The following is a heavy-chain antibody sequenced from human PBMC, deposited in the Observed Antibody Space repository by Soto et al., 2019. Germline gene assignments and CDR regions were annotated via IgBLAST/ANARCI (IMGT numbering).Heavy chain of an antibody. V-gene: IGHV3-53*01. J-gene: IGHJ3*01. D-gene: IGHD3-22*01. CDR3: ARDQLYYNDISGRPLNAFDV. CDR1: GFTVSSNY. Sequence: GGSLRLSCAASGFTVSSNYMSWVRQAPGKGLEWVSIIYSGSSTYYADSVKGRFTISRDNSKNSLYLQMNSLRAEDTAVYYCARDQLYYNDISGRPLNAFDVWDQGTMVTV. CDR2: IYSGSST.